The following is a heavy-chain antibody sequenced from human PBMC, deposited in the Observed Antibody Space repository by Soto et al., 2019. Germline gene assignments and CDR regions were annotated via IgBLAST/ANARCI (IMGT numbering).Heavy chain of an antibody. J-gene: IGHJ4*02. Sequence: ASVKVSCKASGYTFTNYYIDWVRQAPGQGLEWMGIINPNGGSTSYAQKFQGRVTMTRDTSTSTVYMELSSLRSEDTAVYYCAPSDSGGFDYWGQGTLVTVSS. CDR3: APSDSGGFDY. D-gene: IGHD1-26*01. CDR2: INPNGGST. V-gene: IGHV1-46*03. CDR1: GYTFTNYY.